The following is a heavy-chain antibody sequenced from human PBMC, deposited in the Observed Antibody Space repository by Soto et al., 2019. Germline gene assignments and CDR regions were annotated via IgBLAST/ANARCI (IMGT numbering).Heavy chain of an antibody. J-gene: IGHJ4*02. CDR1: GGTFSSYA. CDR2: INPKSGGT. D-gene: IGHD3-22*01. Sequence: ASVKVSCKASGGTFSSYAISWVRQAPGQGLEWVGCINPKSGGTKYAQKFQGRVTVTRDTSITTAYMELSGLTSDDTAVYYCAVINTDWGQGTLVTVSS. CDR3: AVINTD. V-gene: IGHV1-2*02.